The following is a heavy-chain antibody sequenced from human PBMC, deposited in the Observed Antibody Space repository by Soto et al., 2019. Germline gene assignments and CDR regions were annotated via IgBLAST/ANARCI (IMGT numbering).Heavy chain of an antibody. CDR1: GFTFSSYG. CDR3: ATDRTVAGTVGWFDP. CDR2: ISYDGSNK. D-gene: IGHD6-19*01. V-gene: IGHV3-30*03. J-gene: IGHJ5*02. Sequence: QVQRMESGGGVVQPGRSLRLSCAASGFTFSSYGMHWVRQAPGKGLEWVAVISYDGSNKYYADSVKGRFTISRDNSKNTLYLQMNSLRAEDTAVYYCATDRTVAGTVGWFDPWGQRTLVTVSS.